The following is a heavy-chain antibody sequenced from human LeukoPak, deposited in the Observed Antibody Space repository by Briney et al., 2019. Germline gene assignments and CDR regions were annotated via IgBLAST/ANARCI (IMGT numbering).Heavy chain of an antibody. CDR3: ARVSSSWYQDFDY. J-gene: IGHJ4*02. V-gene: IGHV3-11*01. Sequence: PGGSLRPSCAASGFTFSDYYMSWIRQAPGKGMEWVSYISSSSSTIYYAASVKGRFTISRDNDKNSLYLQMNSLRDEDTAVYYCARVSSSWYQDFDYWGQGTLVTVSS. D-gene: IGHD6-13*01. CDR1: GFTFSDYY. CDR2: ISSSSSTI.